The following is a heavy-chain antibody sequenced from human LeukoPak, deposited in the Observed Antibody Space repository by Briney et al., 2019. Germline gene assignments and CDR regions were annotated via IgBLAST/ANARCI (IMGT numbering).Heavy chain of an antibody. CDR2: ITNSGRSM. J-gene: IGHJ3*01. CDR1: GFTFSDFQ. V-gene: IGHV3-11*01. CDR3: ARERSGSYFTFDF. D-gene: IGHD1-26*01. Sequence: GGSLRLSCAASGFTFSDFQMSWIRQAPGKGLEWVSYITNSGRSMYCGESVRGRFTISRDNAKNSLFLHMNSLRAEDTAVYFCARERSGSYFTFDFWGQGTVVTVSS.